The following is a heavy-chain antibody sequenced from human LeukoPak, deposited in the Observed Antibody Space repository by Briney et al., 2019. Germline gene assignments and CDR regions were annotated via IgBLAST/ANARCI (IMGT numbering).Heavy chain of an antibody. J-gene: IGHJ4*02. D-gene: IGHD5-12*01. V-gene: IGHV4-59*02. Sequence: PSETLSLTCAVSGGSVSSYYWSWIRQTPGKGLEWIGYIDYRGNTNYNPSLMSRVTISEDTSKNQFSLKLSPVTAADTAVYYCARSIVATLDYWGQGTLVTVSS. CDR2: IDYRGNT. CDR1: GGSVSSYY. CDR3: ARSIVATLDY.